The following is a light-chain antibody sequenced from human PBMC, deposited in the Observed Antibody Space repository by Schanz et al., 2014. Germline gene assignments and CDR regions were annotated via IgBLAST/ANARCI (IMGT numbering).Light chain of an antibody. CDR3: QQYYGDPLT. J-gene: IGKJ4*01. Sequence: DIVMTQSPDSLAVSVGERATINCKSSQSVLHTSNSKSYLAWYQQKPGQPPKLLIHWASTRESGVPDRFSGSGSGTDFTLTVSSLQAEDVAVYYCQQYYGDPLTFGGGTKVEIK. V-gene: IGKV4-1*01. CDR2: WAS. CDR1: QSVLHTSNSKSY.